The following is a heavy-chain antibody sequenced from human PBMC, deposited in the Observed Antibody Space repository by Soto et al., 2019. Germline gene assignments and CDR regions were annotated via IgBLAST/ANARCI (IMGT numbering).Heavy chain of an antibody. CDR2: IYSGDST. CDR1: GFTVSRNY. J-gene: IGHJ3*02. D-gene: IGHD5-18*01. Sequence: EVQLVESGGGLVQPGGSLRLSCAASGFTVSRNYMSWVRQAPGKGLEWVSVIYSGDSTYYADSVKGRFTISRDNSKNTLYLQMNSLRPEDTAVYYSARDRVTLWGFDIWGQGTMVTVSS. CDR3: ARDRVTLWGFDI. V-gene: IGHV3-66*01.